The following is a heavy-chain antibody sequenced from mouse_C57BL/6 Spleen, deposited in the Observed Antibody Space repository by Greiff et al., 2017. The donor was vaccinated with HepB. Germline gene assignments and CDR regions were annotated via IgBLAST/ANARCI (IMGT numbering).Heavy chain of an antibody. Sequence: VQLQESGPELVKPGASVKISCKASGYAFSSSWMNWVKQRPGKGLEWIGRIYPGDGDTNYNGKFKGKATLTADKSSSTAYMQLSSLTSEDSAVYFCARSWNYYGSSYEAMDYWGQGTSVTVSS. D-gene: IGHD1-1*01. CDR3: ARSWNYYGSSYEAMDY. CDR1: GYAFSSSW. V-gene: IGHV1-82*01. J-gene: IGHJ4*01. CDR2: IYPGDGDT.